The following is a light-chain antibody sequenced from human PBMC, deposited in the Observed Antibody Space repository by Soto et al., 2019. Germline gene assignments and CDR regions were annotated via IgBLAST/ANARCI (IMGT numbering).Light chain of an antibody. CDR3: QQYSDYLYT. V-gene: IGKV1-5*01. CDR2: DAS. CDR1: QSISSW. J-gene: IGKJ2*01. Sequence: DIHMTQSPSTLSASVGDRVTITCRASQSISSWLAWYQQKPGKAPNLLINDASNLQSGVPSRFSGSGSGTQFTLTINTLQPDDFATSYCQQYSDYLYTFGQGTKLEIK.